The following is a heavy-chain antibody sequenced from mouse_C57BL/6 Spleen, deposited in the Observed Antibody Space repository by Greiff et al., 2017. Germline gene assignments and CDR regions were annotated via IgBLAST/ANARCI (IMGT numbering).Heavy chain of an antibody. J-gene: IGHJ1*03. D-gene: IGHD1-1*01. V-gene: IGHV1-53*01. CDR3: ARGDYYGSSYPYWYFDG. Sequence: QVQLQQPGTELVKPGASVKLSCKASGYTFTSYWLHWVKQRPGQGLEWIGNINPSNGGTNYNEKFKSKATLTVAKSSSTAYMQLSSRTSEDSAVYYCARGDYYGSSYPYWYFDGGGTGTTVTVSS. CDR2: INPSNGGT. CDR1: GYTFTSYW.